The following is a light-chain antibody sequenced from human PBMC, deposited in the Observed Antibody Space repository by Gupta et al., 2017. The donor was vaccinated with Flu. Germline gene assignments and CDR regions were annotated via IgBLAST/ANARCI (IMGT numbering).Light chain of an antibody. CDR3: QQYHIYPPT. V-gene: IGKV1-16*02. CDR2: DVS. CDR1: QAVTNS. J-gene: IGKJ1*01. Sequence: GDRVTSACRASQAVTNSLAWFQQKPGKAPKALIYDVSIFQSGVPSKFSGSGSETDFTLTIDSLQPEYFATYYCQQYHIYPPTFGHGTNLDIK.